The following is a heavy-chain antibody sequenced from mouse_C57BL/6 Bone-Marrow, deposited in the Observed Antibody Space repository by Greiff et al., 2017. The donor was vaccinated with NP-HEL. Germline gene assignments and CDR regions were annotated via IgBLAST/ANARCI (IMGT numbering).Heavy chain of an antibody. Sequence: QVQLKQPGTELVKPGASVKLSCKASGYTFTSYWMHWVKQRPGHGLEWIGTINPSNGGTNYNEQFKSKATMTVDKSSSTAYMQLSSLTSEDSSVYDWARARSYYSIDYWGQGTSVTVSS. J-gene: IGHJ4*01. CDR1: GYTFTSYW. V-gene: IGHV1-53*01. CDR3: ARARSYYSIDY. CDR2: INPSNGGT.